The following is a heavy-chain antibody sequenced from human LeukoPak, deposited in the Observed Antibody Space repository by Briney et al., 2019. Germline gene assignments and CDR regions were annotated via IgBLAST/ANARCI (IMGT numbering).Heavy chain of an antibody. CDR3: AELVITMIGGV. CDR1: GFTVSSNY. Sequence: GGSLRLSCAASGFTVSSNYMTWVRQAPGKGLEWVSYISSSGSTIYYADSVKGRFTISRDNAKNSLYLQMNSLRAEDTAVYYCAELVITMIGGVWGKGTTVTISS. CDR2: ISSSGSTI. D-gene: IGHD3-10*02. J-gene: IGHJ6*04. V-gene: IGHV3-48*03.